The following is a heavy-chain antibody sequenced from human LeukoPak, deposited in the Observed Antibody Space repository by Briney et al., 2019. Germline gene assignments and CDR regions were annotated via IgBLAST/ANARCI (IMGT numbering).Heavy chain of an antibody. CDR2: IYYSGST. CDR1: GGSISSSSYY. J-gene: IGHJ4*02. V-gene: IGHV4-39*07. Sequence: PSETLSLTCTVSGGSISSSSYYWGWIRQPPGKGLEWIGNIYYSGSTYYNPSLKSRVTISVDTSKNQFSLKLSSVTAADTAVYYCARYYGSGRNYFDYWGQGTLVTVSS. CDR3: ARYYGSGRNYFDY. D-gene: IGHD3-10*01.